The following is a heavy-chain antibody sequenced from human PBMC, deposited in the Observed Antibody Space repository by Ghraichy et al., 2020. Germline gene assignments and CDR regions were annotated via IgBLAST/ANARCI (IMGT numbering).Heavy chain of an antibody. D-gene: IGHD3-9*01. CDR3: SKDKTGGRYDILTGYFDY. V-gene: IGHV3-43*01. CDR2: ISWDGGST. J-gene: IGHJ4*02. Sequence: SCAASGFTFDDYTMHWVRQAPGKGLEWVSLISWDGGSTYYADSVKGRFTISRDNSKNSLYLQMNSLRTEDTALYYCSKDKTGGRYDILTGYFDYWGQGTLVTVSS. CDR1: GFTFDDYT.